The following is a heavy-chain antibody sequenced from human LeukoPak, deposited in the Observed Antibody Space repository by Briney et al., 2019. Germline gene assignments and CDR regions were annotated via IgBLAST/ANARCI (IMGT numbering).Heavy chain of an antibody. J-gene: IGHJ4*02. D-gene: IGHD4-23*01. CDR1: GGSFSGYY. Sequence: PSETLSLTCAVYGGSFSGYYWSWIRQPPGKGLEWIGEINHSGSTNYNPSLKSRVTISVDTSKNQFSLKLSSVTAADTAVYYCARTTSYGGITYYFDYWGQGTLVTVSS. CDR2: INHSGST. V-gene: IGHV4-34*01. CDR3: ARTTSYGGITYYFDY.